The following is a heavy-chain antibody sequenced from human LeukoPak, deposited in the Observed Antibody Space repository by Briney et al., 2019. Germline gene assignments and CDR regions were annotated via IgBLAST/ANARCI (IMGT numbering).Heavy chain of an antibody. CDR1: GFTFSSYA. V-gene: IGHV3-74*01. J-gene: IGHJ4*02. Sequence: AGGSLRLSCAASGFTFSSYAMHWVRQAPGKGLVWVSRINTDGSGTIYADSVKGRFTISRDNAKNTVYLQMNSLRVEDTAVYYCARGIVGTTMGRYWGQGTLVTVSS. CDR2: INTDGSGT. D-gene: IGHD1-26*01. CDR3: ARGIVGTTMGRY.